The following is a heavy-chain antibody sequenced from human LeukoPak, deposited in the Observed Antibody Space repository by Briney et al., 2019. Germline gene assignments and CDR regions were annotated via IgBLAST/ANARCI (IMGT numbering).Heavy chain of an antibody. CDR2: ISSRSRTT. CDR3: ARAYGDYGGYNFDY. V-gene: IGHV3-11*06. CDR1: GFTFSDSF. Sequence: GGSLRLSCEASGFTFSDSFMSWIRQAPGKGLAWIAYISSRSRTTHYADSVKGRFTISRDNSKNTLYLQMNSLRAEDTAVYYCARAYGDYGGYNFDYWGQGTLVTVSS. D-gene: IGHD4-17*01. J-gene: IGHJ4*02.